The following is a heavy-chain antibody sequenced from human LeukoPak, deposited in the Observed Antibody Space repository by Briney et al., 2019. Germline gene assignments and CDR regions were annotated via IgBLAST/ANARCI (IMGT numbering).Heavy chain of an antibody. CDR2: IYCGGST. CDR3: ASQAYCGGDCRYFDL. J-gene: IGHJ2*01. CDR1: GFTVSSNY. D-gene: IGHD2-21*02. V-gene: IGHV3-53*01. Sequence: GGSPRLSCAASGFTVSSNYMSWVRQAPRKGLEWVSVIYCGGSTYYADSVKGRFTISRDNSKNTLYLQMNSLRAEDTAVYYCASQAYCGGDCRYFDLRGPGNLGTVSS.